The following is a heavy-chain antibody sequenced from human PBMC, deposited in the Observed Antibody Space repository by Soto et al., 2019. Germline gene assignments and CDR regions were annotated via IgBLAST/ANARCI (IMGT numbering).Heavy chain of an antibody. J-gene: IGHJ5*02. D-gene: IGHD3-16*02. CDR1: GDSITNSNYY. CDR3: AGRNSLASVSLNFRELSNYKWIDP. Sequence: PSETLSLTCTVSGDSITNSNYYWGWFRQPPGKGLEWIASIYYIGSTYYNPSLKSRVTISVDTSNNQFSLNLNSVTASDTAVYYCAGRNSLASVSLNFRELSNYKWIDPWGPAPLVTVSS. V-gene: IGHV4-39*01. CDR2: IYYIGST.